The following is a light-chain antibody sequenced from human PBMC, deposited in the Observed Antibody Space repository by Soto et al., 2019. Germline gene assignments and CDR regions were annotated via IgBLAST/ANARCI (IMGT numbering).Light chain of an antibody. CDR3: RQYNIWPPWT. CDR1: QTVTSNY. J-gene: IGKJ1*01. V-gene: IGKV3-20*01. Sequence: DIVLTQSPDTLSLSPGERATLSCRASQTVTSNYFGWYQQKPGKAPRLVMYGASGRATGIPDRFSGSGAGADFTLTINSLVSEDFAVYYCRQYNIWPPWTFGQGTKVDIK. CDR2: GAS.